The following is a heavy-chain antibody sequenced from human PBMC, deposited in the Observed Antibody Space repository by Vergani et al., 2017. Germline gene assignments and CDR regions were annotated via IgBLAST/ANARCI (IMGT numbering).Heavy chain of an antibody. Sequence: QVQLQQWGPGLVTPSGTLSLNCAVYGGPISCDNWWNWVRQAPGKGLQWIGEIHRSRRTNYNPSLRRRVTIPLDKSNNQFSLELASVTAADTAVYFCASNPRLGGDVVDSWGQGTLVTVSS. J-gene: IGHJ4*02. CDR3: ASNPRLGGDVVDS. CDR1: GGPISCDNW. D-gene: IGHD3-16*01. CDR2: IHRSRRT. V-gene: IGHV4-4*02.